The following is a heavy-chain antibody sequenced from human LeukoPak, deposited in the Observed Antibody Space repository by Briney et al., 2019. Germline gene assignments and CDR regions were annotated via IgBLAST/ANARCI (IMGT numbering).Heavy chain of an antibody. CDR2: ISYDGSNK. D-gene: IGHD6-13*01. CDR3: ARDAPGDSSSWYSTLFDP. CDR1: GFTFSSYA. J-gene: IGHJ5*02. V-gene: IGHV3-30-3*01. Sequence: PGGSLRLSCAASGFTFSSYAMHWVRQAPGKGLEWVAVISYDGSNKYYADSVKGRFTISRDNSKNTLYLQMNSLRAEDTAVYYCARDAPGDSSSWYSTLFDPWGQGTLVTVSS.